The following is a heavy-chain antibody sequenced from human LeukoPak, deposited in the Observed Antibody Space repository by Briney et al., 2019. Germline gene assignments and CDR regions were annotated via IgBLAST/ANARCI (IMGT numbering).Heavy chain of an antibody. CDR2: IIPILGIA. Sequence: GASVKVSCKASGGTFSSYAISWVRQAPGQGLEWMGRIIPILGIANYAQKFQGRVTITADKSTSTAYMELSSLRSEDTAVYYCARNSHGYSSGWLQFNFDCWGQGTLVTVSS. CDR1: GGTFSSYA. CDR3: ARNSHGYSSGWLQFNFDC. J-gene: IGHJ4*02. D-gene: IGHD6-19*01. V-gene: IGHV1-69*04.